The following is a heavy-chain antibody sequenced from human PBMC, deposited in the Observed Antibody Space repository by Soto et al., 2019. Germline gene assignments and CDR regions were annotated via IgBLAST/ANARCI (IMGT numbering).Heavy chain of an antibody. D-gene: IGHD6-19*01. Sequence: QVQLLESGGGVVQPGRSLRLSCAASGFTFSTYSMHWVRQAPGNALEWVALISFDGGSRYYPDSVEGRFTISRDNSQNTLYLEMNSLRVEDTAVYYCARTHSRGWNTFDNWGPGTLVTVSS. CDR2: ISFDGGSR. CDR1: GFTFSTYS. J-gene: IGHJ4*02. V-gene: IGHV3-30*04. CDR3: ARTHSRGWNTFDN.